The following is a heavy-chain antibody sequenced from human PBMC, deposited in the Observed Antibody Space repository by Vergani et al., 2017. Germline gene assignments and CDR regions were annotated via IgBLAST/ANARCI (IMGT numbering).Heavy chain of an antibody. D-gene: IGHD2-21*01. V-gene: IGHV1-46*01. CDR3: ARSIGYCAGATCRAYYFDH. CDR1: GYTFTSYY. Sequence: QVQLVQSGAEVKKPGASVKVSCKASGYTFTSYYMHWVRQAPGQGLEWMGIINPSGGSTTYAQQFQGRLTMTRDTSTSTVQMTLSSLRSEDTAVYYCARSIGYCAGATCRAYYFDHWGQGTRVTVSS. J-gene: IGHJ5*02. CDR2: INPSGGST.